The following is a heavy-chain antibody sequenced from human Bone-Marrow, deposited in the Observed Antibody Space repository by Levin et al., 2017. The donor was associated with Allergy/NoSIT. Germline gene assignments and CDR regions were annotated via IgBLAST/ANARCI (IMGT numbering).Heavy chain of an antibody. CDR3: SKDLSSGGAHWEGTNLHH. CDR2: INDNGGNT. Sequence: PGGSLRLSCAASEFTFAKYGMTWVRQAPGKGLEWVSTINDNGGNTHYIDSVKGRFVISRDNSKNTLYLEMNNLRADDSAIYYCSKDLSSGGAHWEGTNLHHWGQGTLVIVSS. CDR1: EFTFAKYG. D-gene: IGHD2-15*01. J-gene: IGHJ1*01. V-gene: IGHV3-23*01.